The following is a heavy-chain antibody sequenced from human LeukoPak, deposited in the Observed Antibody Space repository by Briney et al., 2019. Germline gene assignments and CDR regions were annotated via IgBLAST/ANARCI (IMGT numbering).Heavy chain of an antibody. CDR2: IYHSGST. CDR1: GYSISSGYY. V-gene: IGHV4-38-2*02. CDR3: ARDHLDRSGWERYFDY. Sequence: SETLSLTCTVSGYSISSGYYWGWIRQPPGKGLEWIGSIYHSGSTYYNPSLKSRVTISVDTSKNQFSLKLSSVTAADTAVYYCARDHLDRSGWERYFDYWGRGTLVTVSS. D-gene: IGHD6-19*01. J-gene: IGHJ4*02.